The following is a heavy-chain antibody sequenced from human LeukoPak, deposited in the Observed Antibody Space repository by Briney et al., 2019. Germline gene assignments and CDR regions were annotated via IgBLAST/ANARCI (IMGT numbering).Heavy chain of an antibody. D-gene: IGHD1/OR15-1a*01. CDR2: IYLYGTT. CDR3: ARQKWEQQGRDYYFNGLDV. V-gene: IGHV4-4*02. J-gene: IGHJ6*02. CDR1: IGSISSSKW. Sequence: PSETLSLTCSVSIGSISSSKWWGWVRPSPVKGLEWIGEIYLYGTTNYNPSFTSRVTMSVDRSRNQFSLKLTSVTAAGTAVYYCARQKWEQQGRDYYFNGLDVWGPGTTVIVSS.